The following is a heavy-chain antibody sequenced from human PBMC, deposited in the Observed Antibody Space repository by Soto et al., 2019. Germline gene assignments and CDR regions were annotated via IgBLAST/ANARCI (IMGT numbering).Heavy chain of an antibody. CDR1: GFTFSSHG. J-gene: IGHJ4*02. V-gene: IGHV3-33*01. Sequence: QVQVVESGGGVVQPGRSLRLSCAASGFTFSSHGMHWVRQAPGKGLEWVAVIWYDGTNKYYADSVKGRFTISRDNSKNTADLQMGRLIVEDTVMLYCARARGGGAVVPDYWGQGTLLTVYS. CDR3: ARARGGGAVVPDY. CDR2: IWYDGTNK. D-gene: IGHD2-21*01.